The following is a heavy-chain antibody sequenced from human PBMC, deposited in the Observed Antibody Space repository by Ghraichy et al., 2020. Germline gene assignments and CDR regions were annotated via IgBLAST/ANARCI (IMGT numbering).Heavy chain of an antibody. D-gene: IGHD2-8*01. V-gene: IGHV4-61*01. Sequence: SETLSLTCTVSGGSVSSGFYYWSWIRQPPGKGLEWIGYISYTGSTNYNPSLKSRVTISVDTSQNQFSLKLSSVTAADTAVYYCARERGVHYFDDWGQGTLVTVSS. CDR1: GGSVSSGFYY. CDR3: ARERGVHYFDD. J-gene: IGHJ4*02. CDR2: ISYTGST.